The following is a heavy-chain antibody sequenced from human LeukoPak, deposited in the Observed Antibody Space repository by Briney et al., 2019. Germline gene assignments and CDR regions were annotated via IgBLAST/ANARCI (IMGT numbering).Heavy chain of an antibody. CDR3: ARDNASIAAAGTDYYYMDV. D-gene: IGHD6-13*01. V-gene: IGHV3-21*01. CDR2: ISSSSSYI. Sequence: GGSLRLSCAASGFTFSSYSMNWVRQAPAKGLEWVSSISSSSSYIYYADSVKGRFTISRDNAKNSLYLQMNSLRAEDTAVYYCARDNASIAAAGTDYYYMDVWGKGTTVTVSS. CDR1: GFTFSSYS. J-gene: IGHJ6*03.